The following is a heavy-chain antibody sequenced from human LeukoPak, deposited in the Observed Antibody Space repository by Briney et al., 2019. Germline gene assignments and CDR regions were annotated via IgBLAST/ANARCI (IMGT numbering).Heavy chain of an antibody. CDR1: GGSFSGYY. J-gene: IGHJ5*02. D-gene: IGHD5-12*01. V-gene: IGHV4-34*01. Sequence: SETLSLTCAVYGGSFSGYYWSWIRQPPGKGLEWIGEINHSESTNYNPSLKSRVTISVDTSKNQFSLKLSSVTAADTAVYYCARGWLRARGYVRQSRNWFDPWGQGTLVTVSS. CDR2: INHSEST. CDR3: ARGWLRARGYVRQSRNWFDP.